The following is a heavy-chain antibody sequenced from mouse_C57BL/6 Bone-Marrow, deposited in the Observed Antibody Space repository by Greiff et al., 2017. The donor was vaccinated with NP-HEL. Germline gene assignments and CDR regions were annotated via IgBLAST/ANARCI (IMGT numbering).Heavy chain of an antibody. D-gene: IGHD3-2*02. V-gene: IGHV5-12*01. CDR3: ARQLRLRAY. J-gene: IGHJ3*01. Sequence: EVMLVESGGGLVQPGGSLKLSCAASGFTFSDYYMYWVRQTPEKRLEWVAYISNGGGSTYYPDTVKGRFTISRDNAKNTLYLQMSRLKSEDTAMYYCARQLRLRAYWGQGTLVTVSA. CDR1: GFTFSDYY. CDR2: ISNGGGST.